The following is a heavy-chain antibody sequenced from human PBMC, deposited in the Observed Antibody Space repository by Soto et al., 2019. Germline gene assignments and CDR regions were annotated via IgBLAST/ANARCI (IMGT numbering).Heavy chain of an antibody. V-gene: IGHV3-23*01. J-gene: IGHJ4*02. CDR3: AKDDFTDRGDDYFDY. D-gene: IGHD2-21*02. CDR2: IGASGDIT. Sequence: PRGSLRLSCAASGFSFTNFAMSWVRQAPGKGLEWVAGIGASGDITWYADSVKGRLSISRDNSKNTLYLQLNSLRFEDTAVYYCAKDDFTDRGDDYFDYWGPGTLVTVSS. CDR1: GFSFTNFA.